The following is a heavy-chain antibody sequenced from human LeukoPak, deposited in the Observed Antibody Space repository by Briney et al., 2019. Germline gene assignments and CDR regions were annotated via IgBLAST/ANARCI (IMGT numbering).Heavy chain of an antibody. J-gene: IGHJ3*02. V-gene: IGHV3-30*04. D-gene: IGHD3-22*01. CDR1: GFTFSSYT. CDR3: ARTIYYDRVLNGGNAFDI. CDR2: ISYDGSNK. Sequence: GRSLRLSCAASGFTFSSYTMHWGRQAPGKGLEWVAVISYDGSNKYYADSVKGRFTISRDNSKNTLYLQMNSLRAEDTAVYYCARTIYYDRVLNGGNAFDIWGQGTMVTVSS.